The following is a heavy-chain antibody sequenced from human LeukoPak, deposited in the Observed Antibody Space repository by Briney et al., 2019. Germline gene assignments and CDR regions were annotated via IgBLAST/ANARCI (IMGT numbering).Heavy chain of an antibody. CDR3: ARDTVVVVAATFRQPIPMNYYMDV. Sequence: PSETLSLTCAVYGGSFSGYYWSWIRQPPGKGLEWIGEINHSGSTNYDPSLKSRVTISVDTSKNQFSLKLSSVTAADTAVYYCARDTVVVVAATFRQPIPMNYYMDVWGKGTTVTVSS. V-gene: IGHV4-34*01. CDR1: GGSFSGYY. CDR2: INHSGST. J-gene: IGHJ6*03. D-gene: IGHD2-15*01.